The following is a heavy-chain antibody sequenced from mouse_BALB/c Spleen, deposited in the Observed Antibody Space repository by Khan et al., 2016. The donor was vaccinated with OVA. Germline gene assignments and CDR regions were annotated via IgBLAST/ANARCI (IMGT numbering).Heavy chain of an antibody. V-gene: IGHV10-1*02. D-gene: IGHD4-1*01. CDR3: VRPNWEKYWYFDV. J-gene: IGHJ1*01. CDR2: IRSKSNNYAT. CDR1: GFTFNTYA. Sequence: EVQLVESGGGLVQPKGSLKLSCAASGFTFNTYAMNWVRQAPGKGLEWVARIRSKSNNYATYYADSVKDRFTISRDDSQSMLYLQMNNLETEDTAMYYCVRPNWEKYWYFDVWGAGTTVTVSS.